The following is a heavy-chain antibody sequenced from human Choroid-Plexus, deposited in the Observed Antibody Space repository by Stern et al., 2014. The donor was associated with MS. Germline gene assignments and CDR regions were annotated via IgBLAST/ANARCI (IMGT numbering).Heavy chain of an antibody. CDR3: AKDRHYLTYFFDH. D-gene: IGHD2/OR15-2a*01. CDR1: GFTFGSCA. Sequence: VQLVESGGGVVQPGRPLRLSCVASGFTFGSCAMHWVRQAPGKGLERAAGVSYDGSNKYYADSVKGRFTISRDNSQNTLYMQMSSLRPEDTAVYYCAKDRHYLTYFFDHWGQGSLVTVSS. CDR2: VSYDGSNK. V-gene: IGHV3-30*18. J-gene: IGHJ5*02.